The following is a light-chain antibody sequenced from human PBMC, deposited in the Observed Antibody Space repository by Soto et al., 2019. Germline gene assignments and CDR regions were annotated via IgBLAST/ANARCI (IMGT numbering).Light chain of an antibody. Sequence: EIVLTQSPGTLSLSPGERATLSCRASQSVSSSYLAWYQQRPGQAPRLLIYGASSRATGIPDRFSGGGSGTDFTLTISRLEPEDFAVYYCQQYGSSRTF. V-gene: IGKV3-20*01. J-gene: IGKJ1*01. CDR3: QQYGSSRT. CDR1: QSVSSSY. CDR2: GAS.